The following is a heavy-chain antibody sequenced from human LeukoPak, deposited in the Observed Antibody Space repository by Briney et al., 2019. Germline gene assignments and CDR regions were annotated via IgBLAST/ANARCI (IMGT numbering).Heavy chain of an antibody. Sequence: PGGPLRLSCAASGFTFSSYAMSWLRQAPGKGLEWVSAISGSGGSTYYADSVKGRFTISRDNSKNTLYLQMNSLRAEDTAVYYCAKGRVAARPTFDYWGQGTLVTVSS. J-gene: IGHJ4*02. D-gene: IGHD6-6*01. V-gene: IGHV3-23*01. CDR3: AKGRVAARPTFDY. CDR1: GFTFSSYA. CDR2: ISGSGGST.